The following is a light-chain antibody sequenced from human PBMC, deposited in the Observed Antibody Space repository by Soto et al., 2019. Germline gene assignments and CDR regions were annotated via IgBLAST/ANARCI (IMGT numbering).Light chain of an antibody. CDR1: QSISSW. CDR3: QQYNYFWA. Sequence: DIHMTQSPSTLSASLGYRFTITFRASQSISSWLAWYQQKPGKAPKLLIYDASNLESGVPSRFSGGGSGTEFSLTISSLQPDDFATYYCQQYNYFWAFGQGTKVDIK. J-gene: IGKJ1*01. V-gene: IGKV1-5*01. CDR2: DAS.